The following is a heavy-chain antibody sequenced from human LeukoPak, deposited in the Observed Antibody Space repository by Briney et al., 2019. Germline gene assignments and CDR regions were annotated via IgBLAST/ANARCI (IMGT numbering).Heavy chain of an antibody. CDR1: GFTFSSYS. D-gene: IGHD3-10*01. V-gene: IGHV3-48*01. Sequence: PGGSLRLSCAASGFTFSSYSMNWVRQAPGKGLEWVSFISSGYSTIYYADSVKGRFTITRDNAKNSLYLQMNSLRAEDTAVYYCAREGGLWFGEPSMDVWGKGTTVTISS. J-gene: IGHJ6*03. CDR3: AREGGLWFGEPSMDV. CDR2: ISSGYSTI.